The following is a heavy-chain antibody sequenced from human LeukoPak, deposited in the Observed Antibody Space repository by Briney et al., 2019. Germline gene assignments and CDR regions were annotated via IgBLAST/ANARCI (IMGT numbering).Heavy chain of an antibody. V-gene: IGHV4-38-2*02. CDR2: IYHSGST. Sequence: RPSETLSLTCTVSGYSISSGYYWGWIRQPPGKGLEWIGSIYHSGSTYYNPYLKSRVTISVDTSKNQFSLKLSSVTAADTAVYYCARVPAIEWEPGIYYFDYWGQGTLVTVSS. D-gene: IGHD1-26*01. J-gene: IGHJ4*02. CDR3: ARVPAIEWEPGIYYFDY. CDR1: GYSISSGYY.